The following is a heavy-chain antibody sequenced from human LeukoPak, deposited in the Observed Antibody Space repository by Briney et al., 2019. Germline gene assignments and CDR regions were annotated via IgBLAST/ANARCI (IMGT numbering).Heavy chain of an antibody. CDR3: AGLYCSSTSCPNDAFDI. D-gene: IGHD2-2*01. CDR1: GGSISSYY. Sequence: PSETLSLTCTVSGGSISSYYWSWIRQPPGKGLEWIGYIYYSGSTNYNPSLKSRVTISVDTSKNQFSLKLSSLTAADTAVYYCAGLYCSSTSCPNDAFDIWGQGTMVTVSS. V-gene: IGHV4-59*12. J-gene: IGHJ3*02. CDR2: IYYSGST.